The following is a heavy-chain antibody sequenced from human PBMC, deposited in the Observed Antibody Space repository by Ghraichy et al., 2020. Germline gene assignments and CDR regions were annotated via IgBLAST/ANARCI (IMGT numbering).Heavy chain of an antibody. CDR1: GYTFTGYY. V-gene: IGHV1-2*02. J-gene: IGHJ3*01. D-gene: IGHD2-2*01. CDR3: ARLPTYGSSTSCQN. CDR2: INPNSGGT. Sequence: ASVKVSCKASGYTFTGYYMHWVRQAPGQGLEWMGWINPNSGGTNYAQKFQGRVTMTRDTSISTAYMELSRLRSDDTAVYYCARLPTYGSSTSCQNWGQGTMVTVSS.